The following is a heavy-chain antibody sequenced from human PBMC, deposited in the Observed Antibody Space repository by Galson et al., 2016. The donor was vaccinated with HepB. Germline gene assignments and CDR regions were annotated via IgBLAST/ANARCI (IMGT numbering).Heavy chain of an antibody. CDR1: GFGFSDYW. CDR2: INHSGST. D-gene: IGHD2-15*01. J-gene: IGHJ4*02. Sequence: LRLSCAVSGFGFSDYWMTWVRQAPGKGLEWIGEINHSGSTNYNPSLKSRVTISVDTSKNQFSLKLSSVTAADTAVYYCARGRGRTYYFDYWGQGTLVTVSS. CDR3: ARGRGRTYYFDY. V-gene: IGHV4-34*01.